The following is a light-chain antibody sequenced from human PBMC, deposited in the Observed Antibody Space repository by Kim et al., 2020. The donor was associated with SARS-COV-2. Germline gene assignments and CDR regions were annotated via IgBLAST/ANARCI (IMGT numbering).Light chain of an antibody. J-gene: IGLJ2*01. Sequence: QKGTIASSGSSSNIGNNIVSWYQQHPGTAPKLLIYDNNKRPSGIPDRFSGSKSGTSATLGITGLQTGDEADYYCGTWDSSLSAVVFGGGTQLTVL. CDR2: DNN. V-gene: IGLV1-51*01. CDR3: GTWDSSLSAVV. CDR1: SSNIGNNI.